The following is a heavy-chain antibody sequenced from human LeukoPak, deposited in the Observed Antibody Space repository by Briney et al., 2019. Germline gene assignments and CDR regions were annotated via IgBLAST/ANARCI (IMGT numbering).Heavy chain of an antibody. J-gene: IGHJ3*02. V-gene: IGHV5-51*01. CDR1: AYIFTSYW. CDR3: ARQSGNSGAFDI. Sequence: GESLQISCKGSAYIFTSYWIAWVRRLPGKGLEWMGIIYPGDSDTRYSPSFQGQVTISADKSISTAYLQWSSLKASDTAMYYCARQSGNSGAFDIWGQGTMVTVSS. CDR2: IYPGDSDT. D-gene: IGHD4-23*01.